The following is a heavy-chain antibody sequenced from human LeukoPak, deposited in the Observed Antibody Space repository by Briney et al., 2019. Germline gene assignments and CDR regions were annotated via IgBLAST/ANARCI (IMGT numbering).Heavy chain of an antibody. J-gene: IGHJ4*02. CDR3: AKDPGGYGDYEGAFDY. CDR2: ISYDGSQK. V-gene: IGHV3-30*18. D-gene: IGHD4-17*01. Sequence: GGSLRLSCVASGFTLSSYGMHWVRQAPGKGLEWVALISYDGSQKYYADSVEGRFTISRDNSKNTLYLQMDSLRAEDTAVYYCAKDPGGYGDYEGAFDYWGQGTLVTVSS. CDR1: GFTLSSYG.